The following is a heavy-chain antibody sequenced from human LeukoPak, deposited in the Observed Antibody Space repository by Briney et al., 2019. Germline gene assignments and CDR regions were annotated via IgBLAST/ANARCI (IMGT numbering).Heavy chain of an antibody. CDR3: ARSLRYFDYYYYGMDV. D-gene: IGHD3-9*01. V-gene: IGHV3-7*01. CDR1: GFTFSSYW. Sequence: GGSLRLSCAVSGFTFSSYWMSWVRQAPGKGLEWVANIKEDGTEKYYQDSVKGRFTISRDNAKNSLYLQMNSLRAEDTAVYYCARSLRYFDYYYYGMDVWGQGTTVTVSS. J-gene: IGHJ6*02. CDR2: IKEDGTEK.